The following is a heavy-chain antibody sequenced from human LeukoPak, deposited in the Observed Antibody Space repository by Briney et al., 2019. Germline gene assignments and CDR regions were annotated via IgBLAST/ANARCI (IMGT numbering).Heavy chain of an antibody. J-gene: IGHJ5*02. D-gene: IGHD1-14*01. CDR3: ATRRQYNWFDP. CDR1: GYTFTSHY. CDR2: FDPEDGET. Sequence: AASVKVSFKASGYTFTSHYIHWVRQGPGKGLEWMGGFDPEDGETIYAQKFQGRVTMTEDTSTDTAYMELSSLRSEDTAVYYCATRRQYNWFDPWGQGTLVTVSS. V-gene: IGHV1-24*01.